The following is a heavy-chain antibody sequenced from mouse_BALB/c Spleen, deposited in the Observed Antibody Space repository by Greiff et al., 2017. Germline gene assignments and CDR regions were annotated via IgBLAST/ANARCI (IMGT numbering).Heavy chain of an antibody. Sequence: DVMLVESGGGLVQPGGSLKLSCAASGFTFSSYGMSWVRQTPDKRLELVATINSNGGSTYYPDSVKGRFTISRDNAKNTLYLQMSSLKSEDTAMYYCARDYYGAYWGQGTLVTVSA. CDR2: INSNGGST. V-gene: IGHV5-6-3*01. CDR3: ARDYYGAY. CDR1: GFTFSSYG. J-gene: IGHJ3*01. D-gene: IGHD1-1*01.